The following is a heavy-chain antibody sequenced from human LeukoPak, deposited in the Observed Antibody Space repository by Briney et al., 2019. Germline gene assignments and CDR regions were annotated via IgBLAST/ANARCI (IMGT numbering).Heavy chain of an antibody. V-gene: IGHV1-2*02. D-gene: IGHD3-16*01. CDR3: ATAYHGAYYSDH. Sequence: GASVKVSCKASGYTFTGYYIHWVRQAPGQGLEWMAWINPNTGGTNYAQKFQGRVTLTRDTSISTAYMELSGLRSDDTAMYYCATAYHGAYYSDHWGQGTLVTVSS. CDR1: GYTFTGYY. CDR2: INPNTGGT. J-gene: IGHJ4*02.